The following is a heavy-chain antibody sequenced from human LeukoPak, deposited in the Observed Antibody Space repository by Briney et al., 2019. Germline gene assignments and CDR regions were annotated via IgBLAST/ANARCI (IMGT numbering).Heavy chain of an antibody. CDR2: INTDGSSG. Sequence: PGGSLRLSCAASGFSFSIYWMHWGRQAPGKGLVWVSRINTDGSSGNYADPVKGRFTISRDNAKNTLYLQLNSLRAEDTAVYYCAREKDTSGYYYYMDVWGKGTTVTVSS. D-gene: IGHD3-10*01. CDR3: AREKDTSGYYYYMDV. J-gene: IGHJ6*03. CDR1: GFSFSIYW. V-gene: IGHV3-74*01.